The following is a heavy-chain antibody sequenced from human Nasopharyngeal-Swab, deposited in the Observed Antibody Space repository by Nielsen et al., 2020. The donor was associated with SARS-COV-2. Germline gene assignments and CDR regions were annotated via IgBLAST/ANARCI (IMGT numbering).Heavy chain of an antibody. D-gene: IGHD1-1*01. CDR3: ARVGTTGTTAFDY. Sequence: ARQAPGKGLEWMGWINPNSGGTNYAQKLQGRVTMTTDTSTSTAYMELRSLRSDYTTVYYCARVGTTGTTAFDYWGQGTLVTVSS. J-gene: IGHJ4*02. V-gene: IGHV1-18*01. CDR2: INPNSGGT.